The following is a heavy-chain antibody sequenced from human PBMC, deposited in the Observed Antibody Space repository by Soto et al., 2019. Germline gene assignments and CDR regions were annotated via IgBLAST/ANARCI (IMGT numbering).Heavy chain of an antibody. J-gene: IGHJ6*02. D-gene: IGHD4-4*01. CDR2: IKDDGSDE. Sequence: EVQLVESGGGLVQPGGSLRLSCAASGFTFSRYWMSWVRQAPGKGLEWVANIKDDGSDEYYVDSVKGRFTVSRDNAKNSLYLQVSGLRDEDTAVYYCARKQTTVPSLRTYYYGLDVWGQGTHVTVYS. CDR1: GFTFSRYW. V-gene: IGHV3-7*03. CDR3: ARKQTTVPSLRTYYYGLDV.